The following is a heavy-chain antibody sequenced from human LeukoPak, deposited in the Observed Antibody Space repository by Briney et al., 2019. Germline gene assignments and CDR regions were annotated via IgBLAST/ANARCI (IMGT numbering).Heavy chain of an antibody. CDR2: INQDGSQN. Sequence: GGSLRLSCTASGFSLGNYWMGWVRQASGKGLEWVANINQDGSQNRYVDSVKGRFIIFRDNAKNSSFLQMNSLRADDTAVYYCAKVDGYNNGWYDSWGQGTLVIVSS. CDR1: GFSLGNYW. V-gene: IGHV3-7*01. J-gene: IGHJ5*01. D-gene: IGHD5-24*01. CDR3: AKVDGYNNGWYDS.